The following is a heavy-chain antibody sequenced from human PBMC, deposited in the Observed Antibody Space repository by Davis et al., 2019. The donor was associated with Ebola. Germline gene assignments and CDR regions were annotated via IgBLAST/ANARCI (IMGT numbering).Heavy chain of an antibody. J-gene: IGHJ3*01. V-gene: IGHV5-51*01. CDR2: IYPADSDI. Sequence: GGSLRLSCKGSGYSFTSYWVAWVRQMPGKGLEWMGIIYPADSDIRYSPSFRGQVTISADKSITTACLRWSSLEASDTARYYCARPRSRGSSDAYDVWGQGTMVTVSS. D-gene: IGHD1-26*01. CDR1: GYSFTSYW. CDR3: ARPRSRGSSDAYDV.